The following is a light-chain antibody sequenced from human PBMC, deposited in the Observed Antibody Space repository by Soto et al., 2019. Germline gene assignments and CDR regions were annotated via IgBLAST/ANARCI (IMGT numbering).Light chain of an antibody. CDR2: DVS. V-gene: IGLV2-14*03. J-gene: IGLJ2*01. Sequence: QSALTQPASVSGSPGQSITISCTGTSSDVGGYNYVSWYQQHPGKAPKLIIYDVSDRPSGVSYRFSGSKSGNTASLTISGLQAEDEADNYCSSYTRSTTRVFGGGTKVTVL. CDR3: SSYTRSTTRV. CDR1: SSDVGGYNY.